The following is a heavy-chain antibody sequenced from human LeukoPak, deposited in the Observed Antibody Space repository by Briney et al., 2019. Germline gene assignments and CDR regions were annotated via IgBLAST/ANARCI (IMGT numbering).Heavy chain of an antibody. V-gene: IGHV3-11*04. CDR1: GFTFSDYY. D-gene: IGHD2-2*01. CDR2: ISSSGSTI. Sequence: PGGSLRLSCAASGFTFSDYYMSWIRQAPGKGLEWVSYISSSGSTIYYADSVKGRFTISRDNAKNSLYLQMNSLRAEDTAVYYCARMGGYCSSTSCYPPYYFDYWGQGTLVTVSS. J-gene: IGHJ4*02. CDR3: ARMGGYCSSTSCYPPYYFDY.